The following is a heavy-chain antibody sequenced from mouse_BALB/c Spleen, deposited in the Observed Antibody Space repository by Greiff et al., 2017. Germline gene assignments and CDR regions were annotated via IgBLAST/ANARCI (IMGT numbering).Heavy chain of an antibody. CDR2: IDPANGNT. Sequence: EVQLQQSGAELVKPGASVKLSCTASGFNIKDTYMHWVKQRPEQGLEWIGRIDPANGNTKYDPKFQGKATITADTSSNTAYLQLSSLTSEDTAVYYCARGGGYSWYFDVWGAGTTVTVSS. J-gene: IGHJ1*01. CDR3: ARGGGYSWYFDV. V-gene: IGHV14-3*02. D-gene: IGHD2-3*01. CDR1: GFNIKDTY.